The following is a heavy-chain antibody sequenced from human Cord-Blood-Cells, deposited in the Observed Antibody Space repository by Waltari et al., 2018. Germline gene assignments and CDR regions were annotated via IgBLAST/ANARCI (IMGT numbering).Heavy chain of an antibody. Sequence: EVQLLESGGGLVQPGGSLRLSCAASGFTFSSYAMSWVRQAPGKGRAWVAAIGGGVGGTYYADSVKGRFTIARDNSKNTLYLQRNSLRAEDTAVYYCAKGLYSNYNWFDPWGQGTLVTVSS. D-gene: IGHD4-4*01. V-gene: IGHV3-23*01. CDR1: GFTFSSYA. CDR3: AKGLYSNYNWFDP. J-gene: IGHJ5*02. CDR2: IGGGVGGT.